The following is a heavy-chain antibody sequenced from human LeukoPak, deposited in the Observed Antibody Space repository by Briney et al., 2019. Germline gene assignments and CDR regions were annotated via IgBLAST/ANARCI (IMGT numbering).Heavy chain of an antibody. J-gene: IGHJ6*02. Sequence: PSETLSLTCTVFGDSIISSSHYWGWIRQPPGKGLEWIGSIYYSGSTHFNPSLQSRVTMSVDASKNQFSLKLSSVTAADTAGYYCARHWTGYYYYGMGVWGQGTTVTVSS. CDR2: IYYSGST. D-gene: IGHD3/OR15-3a*01. CDR3: ARHWTGYYYYGMGV. V-gene: IGHV4-39*01. CDR1: GDSIISSSHY.